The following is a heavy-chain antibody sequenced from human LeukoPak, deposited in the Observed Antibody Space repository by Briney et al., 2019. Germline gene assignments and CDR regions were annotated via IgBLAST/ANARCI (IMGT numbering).Heavy chain of an antibody. J-gene: IGHJ4*02. CDR1: GFTFSSYA. Sequence: GGSLRLSCAASGFTFSSYAMSWVRQAPGKGLEWVSAISGSGGSTYYADSVKGRFTISRDNSKNTLYLQMNSLRAEDTAVYYCAKDLGQQLVPLPFDYWGQGTLVTVSS. V-gene: IGHV3-23*01. D-gene: IGHD6-13*01. CDR3: AKDLGQQLVPLPFDY. CDR2: ISGSGGST.